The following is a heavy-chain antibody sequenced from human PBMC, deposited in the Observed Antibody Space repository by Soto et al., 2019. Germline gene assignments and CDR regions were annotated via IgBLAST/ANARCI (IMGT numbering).Heavy chain of an antibody. Sequence: SETLSLTCTVSGGSISSGDYYWSWIRQPPGKGLEWIGYIYYSGSTYYNPSLKSRVTISVDTSKNQFSLKLSSVTAADTAVYYCARSAPDTAMVFDYWGQGTLVTVSS. CDR1: GGSISSGDYY. J-gene: IGHJ4*02. CDR2: IYYSGST. V-gene: IGHV4-30-4*01. D-gene: IGHD5-18*01. CDR3: ARSAPDTAMVFDY.